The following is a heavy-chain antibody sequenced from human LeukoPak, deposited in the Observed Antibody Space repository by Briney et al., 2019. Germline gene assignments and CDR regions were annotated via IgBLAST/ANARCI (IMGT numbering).Heavy chain of an antibody. V-gene: IGHV1-18*01. CDR3: ARAFSASKSCDY. CDR1: GYDFSAYG. D-gene: IGHD6-19*01. J-gene: IGHJ4*02. CDR2: IRPSNGNR. Sequence: ASVKVSCRTSGYDFSAYGITWVRQAPGQGLEYMGWIRPSNGNRNYAQKVQDRVTLTTDTSTSTVYMELRSLRSDDTAVYYCARAFSASKSCDYWGQGTLVTVSS.